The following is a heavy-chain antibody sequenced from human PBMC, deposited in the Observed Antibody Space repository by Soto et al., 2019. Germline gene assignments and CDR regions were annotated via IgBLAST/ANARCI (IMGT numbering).Heavy chain of an antibody. J-gene: IGHJ5*02. CDR1: GGSISSYY. V-gene: IGHV4-59*08. Sequence: SETLSLTCTVSGGSISSYYWSWIRQPPGQGLEWIGYIYYSGSTNYNPSLKSRVTISVDTSKNQFSLKLSSVTAADTAVYYCARRARGYCSGGSCYPNWFDPWGQGTLVT. CDR3: ARRARGYCSGGSCYPNWFDP. D-gene: IGHD2-15*01. CDR2: IYYSGST.